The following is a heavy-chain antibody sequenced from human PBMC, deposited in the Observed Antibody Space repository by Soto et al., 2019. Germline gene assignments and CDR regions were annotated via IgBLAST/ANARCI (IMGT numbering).Heavy chain of an antibody. CDR3: ARDEMYYYDSSGYYNY. CDR2: IIPIFGTA. J-gene: IGHJ4*02. V-gene: IGHV1-69*13. D-gene: IGHD3-22*01. Sequence: ASVKVSCKASGGTFSSYAISGVRQAPGQGLEWMGGIIPIFGTANYAQKFQGRVTITADESTSTAYMELSSLRSEDTAVYYCARDEMYYYDSSGYYNYWGQGTLVTVSS. CDR1: GGTFSSYA.